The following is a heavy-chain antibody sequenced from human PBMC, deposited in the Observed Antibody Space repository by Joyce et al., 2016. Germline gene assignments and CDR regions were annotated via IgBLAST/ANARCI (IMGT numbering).Heavy chain of an antibody. D-gene: IGHD2-2*02. CDR2: ISYDGNNK. CDR1: GFTFSNYA. CDR3: ARDLCTSCYMYYYYGMDV. V-gene: IGHV3-30*04. J-gene: IGHJ6*02. Sequence: QVQLVESGGGVVQPGRSLRLSCAASGFTFSNYAMPWVRQAPGKGLEWVGVISYDGNNKYYADSVKGRFTISRDNSKNTLYLQMNSLRAEDTAVYYCARDLCTSCYMYYYYGMDVWGQGTTVTVSS.